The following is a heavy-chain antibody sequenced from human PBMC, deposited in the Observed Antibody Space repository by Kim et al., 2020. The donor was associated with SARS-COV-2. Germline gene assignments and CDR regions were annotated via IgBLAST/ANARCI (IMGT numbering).Heavy chain of an antibody. V-gene: IGHV1-18*04. CDR3: ARDGGHIVATIMLDY. Sequence: ASVKVSCKASGYTFTSYGISWVRQAPGQGLEWMGWISAYNGNTNYAQKLQGRVTMTTDTSTSTAHMELRSLRSDDTAVYYCARDGGHIVATIMLDYWGQGTLVTVSS. CDR2: ISAYNGNT. D-gene: IGHD5-12*01. CDR1: GYTFTSYG. J-gene: IGHJ4*02.